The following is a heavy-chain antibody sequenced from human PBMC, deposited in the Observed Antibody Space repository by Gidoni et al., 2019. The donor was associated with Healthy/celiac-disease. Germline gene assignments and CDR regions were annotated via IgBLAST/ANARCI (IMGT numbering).Heavy chain of an antibody. CDR2: IYYSGST. V-gene: IGHV4-39*01. D-gene: IGHD1-1*01. CDR3: ARRRVQRIDY. CDR1: GGSIRSSSSY. J-gene: IGHJ4*02. Sequence: QLQLQESGPGLVKPSETLSLPCTVSGGSIRSSSSYWGWIRQPPGKGLEWIGSIYYSGSTYYNPSLKSRVTISVDTSKNQFSLKLSSVTAADTAVYYCARRRVQRIDYWGQGTLVTVSS.